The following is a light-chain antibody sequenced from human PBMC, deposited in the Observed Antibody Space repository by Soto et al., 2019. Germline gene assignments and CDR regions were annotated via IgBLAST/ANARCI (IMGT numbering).Light chain of an antibody. J-gene: IGKJ2*01. CDR3: QQYGSSRYT. CDR2: GAS. Sequence: EIVLTQSPGTLSLSPGERATLSCRASQSFSSSYLAWYQQKPGQAPRLLIYGASSRATCIPDRFSGSGSGTDFNLTISRLEPEDLAVYFCQQYGSSRYTFGQGTKQEI. CDR1: QSFSSSY. V-gene: IGKV3-20*01.